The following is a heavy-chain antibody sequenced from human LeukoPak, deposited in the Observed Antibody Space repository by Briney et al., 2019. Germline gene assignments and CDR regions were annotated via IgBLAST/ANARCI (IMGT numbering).Heavy chain of an antibody. CDR2: IYHSGST. J-gene: IGHJ4*02. CDR1: GGSISSGGYS. Sequence: TPSETLSLTCAVSGGSISSGGYSWSWIRQPPGKGLEWIGYIYHSGSTYYNPSLKSRVTISVDRSKNQFSLKLSSVTAADTAVYYCARGRAMGAVDYWGQGTLVTVSS. D-gene: IGHD5-18*01. CDR3: ARGRAMGAVDY. V-gene: IGHV4-30-2*01.